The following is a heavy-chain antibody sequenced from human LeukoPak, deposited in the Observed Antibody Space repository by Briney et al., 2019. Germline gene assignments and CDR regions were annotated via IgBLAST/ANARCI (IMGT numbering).Heavy chain of an antibody. V-gene: IGHV1-8*01. Sequence: ASVKVSCKASGYTFTSYDINWVRQATGQGLEWMGWMNPNSGNTGYAQKFQGRVTMTRNTSISTAYMELSSLRSEDTAVYYCARGARFSSSWYRLSDYWGQGTLVTVSS. D-gene: IGHD6-13*01. CDR2: MNPNSGNT. CDR3: ARGARFSSSWYRLSDY. CDR1: GYTFTSYD. J-gene: IGHJ4*02.